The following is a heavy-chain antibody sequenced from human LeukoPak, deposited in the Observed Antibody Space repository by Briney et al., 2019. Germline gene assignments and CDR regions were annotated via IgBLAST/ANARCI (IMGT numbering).Heavy chain of an antibody. CDR2: IYYTGRT. J-gene: IGHJ5*02. V-gene: IGHV4-39*01. D-gene: IGHD1-1*01. CDR1: GGSISSSSHS. Sequence: MPSETLSLTCTVSGGSISSSSHSWGWIRQPPGKGLEWTGTIYYTGRTYYNSSLESRLTISVDTSKNQFSLKLTSVTAADTAIYYCAQSLGSGNWIGNWFDPWGQGTLVTVSS. CDR3: AQSLGSGNWIGNWFDP.